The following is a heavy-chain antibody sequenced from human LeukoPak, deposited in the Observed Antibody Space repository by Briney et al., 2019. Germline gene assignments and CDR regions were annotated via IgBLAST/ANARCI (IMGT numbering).Heavy chain of an antibody. V-gene: IGHV3-23*01. CDR1: GFTFNNYA. D-gene: IGHD6-13*01. CDR2: ISDGGTT. CDR3: AKSIAAAGPYFDY. Sequence: GGSLRLSCAASGFTFNNYAFNWVRQPPGKGLEWVSGISDGGTTYYADSVKGRFTISRDNSKNTLYLQMNSLRAEDTAVYYCAKSIAAAGPYFDYWGQGTLVTVSS. J-gene: IGHJ4*02.